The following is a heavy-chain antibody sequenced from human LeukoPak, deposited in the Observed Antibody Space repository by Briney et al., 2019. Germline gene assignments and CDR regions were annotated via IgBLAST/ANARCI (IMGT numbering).Heavy chain of an antibody. J-gene: IGHJ3*02. CDR1: GFTFSSYS. CDR3: AGYYDSSGYYQFGAFDI. Sequence: GGSLRLSCAASGFTFSSYSMNWVRQAPGKGLEWVSSISSSSSYIYYADSVKGRFTISRDNAKNSLYLQTNSLRAEDTAVYYCAGYYDSSGYYQFGAFDIWGQGTMVTVSS. D-gene: IGHD3-22*01. CDR2: ISSSSSYI. V-gene: IGHV3-21*01.